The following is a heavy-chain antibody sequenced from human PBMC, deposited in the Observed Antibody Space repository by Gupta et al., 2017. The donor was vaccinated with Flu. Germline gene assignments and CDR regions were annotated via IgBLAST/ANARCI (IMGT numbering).Heavy chain of an antibody. D-gene: IGHD2-21*01. CDR2: SKWYN. J-gene: IGHJ4*02. V-gene: IGHV6-1*01. Sequence: SKWYNDYAVSVKSRITIIPDTSKNQFSLQLNSVTPEDTAVYYCARDAGHTERDYFDYWGQGTLVTVAS. CDR3: ARDAGHTERDYFDY.